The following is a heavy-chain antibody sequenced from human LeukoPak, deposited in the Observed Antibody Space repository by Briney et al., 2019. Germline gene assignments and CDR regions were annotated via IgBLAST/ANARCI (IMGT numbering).Heavy chain of an antibody. V-gene: IGHV4-4*07. Sequence: SETLSLTCTVSGGSISSYYWSWIRQPAGKGLEWIGRIYTSGSTNYNPSLKSRVTMSVDTSKNQFSLKLSSVTAADTAVYYCARGLIFGVVIKDPADAFDIWGQGTMVTVSS. CDR3: ARGLIFGVVIKDPADAFDI. D-gene: IGHD3-3*01. CDR1: GGSISSYY. CDR2: IYTSGST. J-gene: IGHJ3*02.